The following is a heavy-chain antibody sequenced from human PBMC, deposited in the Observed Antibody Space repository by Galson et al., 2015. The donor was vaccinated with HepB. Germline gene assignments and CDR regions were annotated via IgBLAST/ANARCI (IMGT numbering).Heavy chain of an antibody. Sequence: SLRLSCAASAFTFSDYYMSWIRQAPGKGLEWVSYIRGSGSSIYYADSVKGRFTISRDNAKNALYLQMNSLRAEDTAVYYCAREGSDGRMVTFWGQGTLVTVSS. CDR3: AREGSDGRMVTF. D-gene: IGHD3-16*01. V-gene: IGHV3-11*01. J-gene: IGHJ4*02. CDR1: AFTFSDYY. CDR2: IRGSGSSI.